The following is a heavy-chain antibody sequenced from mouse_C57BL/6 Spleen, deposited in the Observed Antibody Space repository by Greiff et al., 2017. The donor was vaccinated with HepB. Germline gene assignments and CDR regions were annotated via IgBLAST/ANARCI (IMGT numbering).Heavy chain of an antibody. CDR2: ISSGSSTI. CDR1: GFTFSDYG. V-gene: IGHV5-17*01. Sequence: DVMLVESGGGLVKPGGSLKLSCAASGFTFSDYGMHWVRQAPEKGLEWVAYISSGSSTIYYADTVKGRFTISRDNAKNTLFLQMTSLRSEDTAMYYWARPEYYSNFFWFAYWGQGTLVTVSA. CDR3: ARPEYYSNFFWFAY. J-gene: IGHJ3*01. D-gene: IGHD2-5*01.